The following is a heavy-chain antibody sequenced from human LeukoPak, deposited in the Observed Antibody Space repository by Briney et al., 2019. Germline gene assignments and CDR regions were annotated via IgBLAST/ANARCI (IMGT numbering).Heavy chain of an antibody. V-gene: IGHV4-39*07. J-gene: IGHJ4*02. CDR1: GGSISSRSYY. D-gene: IGHD3-3*01. CDR2: IYYKGNT. Sequence: SETLSLTCTVSGGSISSRSYYWGWIRQPPGKGLEWIGSIYYKGNTYLNPSLKSRVTISVDRSKNQFSLKLSSVTAADTAVYYCARGPITIFGVAPPPFDYWGQGTLVTVSS. CDR3: ARGPITIFGVAPPPFDY.